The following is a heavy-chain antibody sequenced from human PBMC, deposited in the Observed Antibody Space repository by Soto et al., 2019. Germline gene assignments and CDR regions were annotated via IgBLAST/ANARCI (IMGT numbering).Heavy chain of an antibody. CDR2: IYSGGST. V-gene: IGHV3-66*01. CDR3: RTTLFRRSYYDYIWGSPPRDY. J-gene: IGHJ4*02. D-gene: IGHD3-16*01. CDR1: GFTVSSNY. Sequence: PGGSLRLSCAASGFTVSSNYMSWVRQAPGKGLEWVSVIYSGGSTYYADSVKGRFTISRDNSKNTLYLQMNSLRAEDTAVYYCRTTLFRRSYYDYIWGSPPRDYWGQGTLVTVSS.